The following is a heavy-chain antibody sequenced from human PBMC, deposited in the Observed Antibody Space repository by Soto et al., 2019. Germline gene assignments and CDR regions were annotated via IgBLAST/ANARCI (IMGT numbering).Heavy chain of an antibody. D-gene: IGHD3-22*01. CDR1: GFTFSNAW. CDR3: TTTYYYDSSGIDY. CDR2: IKSKTDGGTT. Sequence: GGSLRLSCAASGFTFSNAWMNWVRQAPGKGLEWVGRIKSKTDGGTTDYAAPVKGRLTISRDDSKNTLYLQMNSLKTEDTAVYYCTTTYYYDSSGIDYWGQGTLVTVSS. J-gene: IGHJ4*02. V-gene: IGHV3-15*07.